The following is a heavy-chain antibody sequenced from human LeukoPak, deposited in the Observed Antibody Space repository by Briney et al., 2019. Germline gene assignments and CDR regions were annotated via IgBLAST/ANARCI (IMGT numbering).Heavy chain of an antibody. CDR2: INPSGGST. CDR1: GYSLTTSY. Sequence: GASVKVSCKTSGYSLTTSYIHWLRQAPGQGLEWMGIINPSGGSTTYAQKFQGRLTMASDTSTSTVYMELSCLRSEDTAMSYCARPSAYNNEADIWGQGTMVTVSS. V-gene: IGHV1-46*01. J-gene: IGHJ3*02. CDR3: ARPSAYNNEADI. D-gene: IGHD1-14*01.